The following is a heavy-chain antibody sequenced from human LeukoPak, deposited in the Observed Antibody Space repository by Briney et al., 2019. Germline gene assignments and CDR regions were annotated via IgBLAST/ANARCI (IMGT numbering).Heavy chain of an antibody. CDR3: ARDPGWGSTYFDY. J-gene: IGHJ4*02. CDR2: INGDGRNI. D-gene: IGHD6-19*01. Sequence: GGSLRLSCVASGFTFSSYWMYWVRQDPRKGLVWVSRINGDGRNINYADSVRGRFTISRDNAKNTLYLQMNTLRVEDTAVYYCARDPGWGSTYFDYWGQGTLVTVSS. CDR1: GFTFSSYW. V-gene: IGHV3-74*01.